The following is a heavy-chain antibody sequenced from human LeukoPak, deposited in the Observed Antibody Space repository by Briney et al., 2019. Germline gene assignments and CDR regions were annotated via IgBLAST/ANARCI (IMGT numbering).Heavy chain of an antibody. J-gene: IGHJ4*02. CDR1: GFTFSSYA. V-gene: IGHV3-23*01. CDR3: AKSIVVVITTYYFDY. CDR2: ISGSGGST. D-gene: IGHD3-22*01. Sequence: GGSLRLSCAASGFTFSSYAMSWVRQAPGKGLEWVSDISGSGGSTNYADSVKGRFTISRDNSKNTLYLQMNSLRAEDTAVYYCAKSIVVVITTYYFDYWGQGILVTVSS.